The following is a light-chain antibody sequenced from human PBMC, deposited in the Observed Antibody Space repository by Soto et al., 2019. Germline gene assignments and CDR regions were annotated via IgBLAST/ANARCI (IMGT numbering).Light chain of an antibody. CDR3: TSFTNTNSYV. CDR2: DVS. J-gene: IGLJ1*01. V-gene: IGLV2-14*01. CDR1: SGDVGAYNY. Sequence: QSALTQPASVSGSPGQSITISCTGTSGDVGAYNYVSWYQQHPGKAPRLMIYDVSNRPSGASNRFSGSKSGNTPSLTIAGLQAEDEADYYCTSFTNTNSYVFGNGTKVTVL.